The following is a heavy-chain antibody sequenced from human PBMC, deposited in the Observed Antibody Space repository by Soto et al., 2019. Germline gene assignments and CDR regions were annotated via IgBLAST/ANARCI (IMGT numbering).Heavy chain of an antibody. CDR2: IKQDGSER. J-gene: IGHJ6*02. Sequence: PGGSLRLSCAVSGISYNNNWMSWVRQAPGKGLEWGANIKQDGSERYYVDSVKGRFTISGDNAKNSLYLQMNSLRAEDTAVYYCGGSGSSHFALDVWGQGTTVTVSS. CDR1: GISYNNNW. D-gene: IGHD3-10*01. V-gene: IGHV3-7*03. CDR3: GGSGSSHFALDV.